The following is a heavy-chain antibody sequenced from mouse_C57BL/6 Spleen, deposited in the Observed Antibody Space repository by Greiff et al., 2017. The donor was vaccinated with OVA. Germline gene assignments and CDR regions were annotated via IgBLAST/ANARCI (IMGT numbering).Heavy chain of an antibody. V-gene: IGHV1-74*01. Sequence: QVQLKQPGAELVKPGASVKVSCKASGYTFTSYWMHWVKQRPGQGLEWIGRIHPSDSDTNYNQKFKGKATLTVDKSSSTAYMQLSSLTSEDSAVYYCAIGDRAQRVWFAYWGQGTLVTVSA. CDR1: GYTFTSYW. J-gene: IGHJ3*01. CDR2: IHPSDSDT. D-gene: IGHD3-3*01. CDR3: AIGDRAQRVWFAY.